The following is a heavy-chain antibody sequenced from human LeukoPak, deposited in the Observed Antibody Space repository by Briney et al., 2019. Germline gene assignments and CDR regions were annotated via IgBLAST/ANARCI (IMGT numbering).Heavy chain of an antibody. V-gene: IGHV3-23*01. Sequence: GGSLRLSCAASDFSFITYAMSWVRQAPGKGLEWVSTISGGGDATYYADSVKGRFTISRDNSKNTLYLQMNSLRADDTAMYYCARSEQWLAWNYWGQGTLVTVSS. CDR3: ARSEQWLAWNY. CDR2: ISGGGDAT. D-gene: IGHD6-19*01. CDR1: DFSFITYA. J-gene: IGHJ1*01.